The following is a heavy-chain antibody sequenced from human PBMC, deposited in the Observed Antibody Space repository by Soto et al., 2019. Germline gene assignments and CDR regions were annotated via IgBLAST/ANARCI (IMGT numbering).Heavy chain of an antibody. CDR3: ARSSVRGWSY. CDR1: GGSFSGYY. J-gene: IGHJ4*02. CDR2: ITHSGST. D-gene: IGHD3-10*02. V-gene: IGHV4-34*01. Sequence: SETLSLTCAVYGGSFSGYYWTWIRQPPGKGLEWIGEITHSGSTNYNPSLKSRVTISVDTSKNQFSLNLNSVTAAATAVYYCARSSVRGWSYWGQGTLVTVSS.